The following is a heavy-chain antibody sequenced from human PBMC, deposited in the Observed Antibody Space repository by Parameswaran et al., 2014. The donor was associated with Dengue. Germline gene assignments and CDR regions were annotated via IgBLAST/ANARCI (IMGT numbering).Heavy chain of an antibody. J-gene: IGHJ6*02. CDR2: ISSSSSYI. V-gene: IGHV3-21*01. Sequence: VRQAPGKGLEWVSSISSSSSYIYYADSVKGRFTISRDNAKNSLYLQMNSLRAEDTAVYYCARDSEFGYYYYGMDVWGQGTTVTVSS. CDR3: ARDSEFGYYYYGMDV. D-gene: IGHD2/OR15-2a*01.